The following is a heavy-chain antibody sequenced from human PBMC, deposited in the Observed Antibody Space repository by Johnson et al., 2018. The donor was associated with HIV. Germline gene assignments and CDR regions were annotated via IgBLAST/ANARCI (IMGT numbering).Heavy chain of an antibody. Sequence: QVQLVESGGGVVQPGRSLRLSCAASGFTFSTYAIHWVRQAPGKGLEWVAIISYDGSNKYYADSVKGRFTISRDNSKNTLYLQMNSLRAEDTAVYYCGGSYYYDSSGYYARNAFDIWGQGTMVTVSS. CDR1: GFTFSTYA. CDR3: GGSYYYDSSGYYARNAFDI. V-gene: IGHV3-30-3*01. J-gene: IGHJ3*02. CDR2: ISYDGSNK. D-gene: IGHD3-22*01.